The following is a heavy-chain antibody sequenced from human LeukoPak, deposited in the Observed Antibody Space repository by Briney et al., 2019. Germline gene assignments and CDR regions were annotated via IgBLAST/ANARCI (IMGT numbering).Heavy chain of an antibody. D-gene: IGHD3-10*01. Sequence: GGSLRLSCAASGFTVSSYWMSWVRQAPGKGLEWVAHIKHDGSEKYYVDSVKGRFTISRDNAKKSLYLQMNSLTAEDTAVYYCAREGLYGSGSYGAFDIWGQGTMVTVSS. CDR3: AREGLYGSGSYGAFDI. CDR1: GFTVSSYW. J-gene: IGHJ3*02. V-gene: IGHV3-7*01. CDR2: IKHDGSEK.